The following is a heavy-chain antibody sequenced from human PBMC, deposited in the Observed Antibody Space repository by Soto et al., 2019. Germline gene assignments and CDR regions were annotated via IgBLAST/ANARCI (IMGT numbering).Heavy chain of an antibody. D-gene: IGHD3-3*01. CDR3: AREMRFLESNLPGSYYYYYGMDV. J-gene: IGHJ6*02. CDR1: GYTFTSHG. V-gene: IGHV1-18*01. CDR2: ISAYNGDT. Sequence: ASVKVSCKASGYTFTSHGISWVRQAPGQGLEWMGWISAYNGDTNYAQKLQGRVTVTTDTSTSTAYMELRSLRSEDTAVYYCAREMRFLESNLPGSYYYYYGMDVWGQGTTVTVSS.